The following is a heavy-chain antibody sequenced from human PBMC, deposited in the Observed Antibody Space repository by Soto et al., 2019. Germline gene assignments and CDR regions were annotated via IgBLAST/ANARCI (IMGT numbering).Heavy chain of an antibody. Sequence: SETLSLTCAVSGGSISSSNWWSWVRHPPGKGLEWIGEIYHSGSTNYNPSLKSRVTISVDKSNNQFSLELSSVTAADTAVYYCARESYSSSSLAGYYFDYWGQGTLVTVSS. CDR1: GGSISSSNW. J-gene: IGHJ4*02. D-gene: IGHD6-6*01. CDR3: ARESYSSSSLAGYYFDY. V-gene: IGHV4-4*02. CDR2: IYHSGST.